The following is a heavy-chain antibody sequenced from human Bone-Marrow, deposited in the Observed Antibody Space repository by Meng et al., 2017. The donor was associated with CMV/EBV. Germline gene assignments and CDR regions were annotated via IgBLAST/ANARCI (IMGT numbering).Heavy chain of an antibody. D-gene: IGHD4-17*01. Sequence: VQLQGSGPGLVTPSQTLSLTCTVSGGSISSGDYYWSWIRQPPGKGLEWIGYIYYSGSTYYNPSLKSRVTISVDTSKNQFSLKLSSVTAADTAVYYCIGGVVYGDYVGYFDYWGQGTLVTVSS. CDR3: IGGVVYGDYVGYFDY. CDR2: IYYSGST. V-gene: IGHV4-30-4*08. J-gene: IGHJ4*02. CDR1: GGSISSGDYY.